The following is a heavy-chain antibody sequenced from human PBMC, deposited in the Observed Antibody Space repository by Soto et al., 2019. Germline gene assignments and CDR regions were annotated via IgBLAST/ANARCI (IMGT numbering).Heavy chain of an antibody. V-gene: IGHV3-21*01. CDR3: AVAVAGTTAIGY. CDR1: GFIFSQYS. D-gene: IGHD6-19*01. Sequence: GGSLRLSCAASGFIFSQYSMNWVRQAPGKGLEWVSSISSTGALMYYADSVKGRFTISRDDADNSLYLQMNSLRVEYTAVYYCAVAVAGTTAIGYWGQGTLVTVSS. J-gene: IGHJ4*02. CDR2: ISSTGALM.